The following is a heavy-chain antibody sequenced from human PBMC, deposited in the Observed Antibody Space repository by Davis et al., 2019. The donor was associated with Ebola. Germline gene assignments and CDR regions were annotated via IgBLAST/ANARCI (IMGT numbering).Heavy chain of an antibody. CDR3: TGTVAGVDY. V-gene: IGHV3-73*01. CDR2: IRSKANSYAT. CDR1: GFTFSGSA. Sequence: PGGSLRLSCAASGFTFSGSAMHWVRQASGKGLEWVGRIRSKANSYATAYAASVKGRFTISRDDSKNTAYLQMNSLKTEDTAEYYCTGTVAGVDYWGQGTLVTVSS. D-gene: IGHD6-19*01. J-gene: IGHJ4*02.